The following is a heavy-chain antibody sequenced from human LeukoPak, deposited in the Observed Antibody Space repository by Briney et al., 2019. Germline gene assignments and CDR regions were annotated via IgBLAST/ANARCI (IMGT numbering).Heavy chain of an antibody. D-gene: IGHD6-19*01. CDR3: ARGSSGWYEDY. CDR1: GYTFTSYG. CDR2: ISAYNGNT. J-gene: IGHJ4*02. V-gene: IGHV1-18*01. Sequence: WASVTVSCKASGYTFTSYGISWVRQAPGQGLEWMGWISAYNGNTNYAQKLQGRVTMTTDTSTSTAYMELRSLTSDDTAVYYCARGSSGWYEDYWGQGTLVTVSS.